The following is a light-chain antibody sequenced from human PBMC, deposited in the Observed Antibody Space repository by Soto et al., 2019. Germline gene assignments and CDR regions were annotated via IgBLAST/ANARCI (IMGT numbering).Light chain of an antibody. Sequence: LQATQSPPTLSASVGDRVTITCRAIRTISTWMAWYQHKPGKAPKLLVYDASTLQSGVASRFSGSGSGTEFTLIISGLQPDDSATYYCQQYTNTNNPWMFGQGTKVDIK. V-gene: IGKV1-5*01. CDR1: RTISTW. CDR3: QQYTNTNNPWM. CDR2: DAS. J-gene: IGKJ1*01.